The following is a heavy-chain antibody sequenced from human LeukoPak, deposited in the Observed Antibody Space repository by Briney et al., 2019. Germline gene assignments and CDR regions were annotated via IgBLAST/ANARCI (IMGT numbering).Heavy chain of an antibody. V-gene: IGHV3-53*01. CDR1: WFTVSSNY. D-gene: IGHD6-19*01. Sequence: PGGSLRLSWAASWFTVSSNYMSWARQAPGKWLGWVSFIYRGVMTYFADSGKGRFTTPRKNPKNTLYLKMNSLRAEETAVYYCARVPNLSGWQYYFAYWGQGTLVTASS. CDR3: ARVPNLSGWQYYFAY. CDR2: IYRGVMT. J-gene: IGHJ4*02.